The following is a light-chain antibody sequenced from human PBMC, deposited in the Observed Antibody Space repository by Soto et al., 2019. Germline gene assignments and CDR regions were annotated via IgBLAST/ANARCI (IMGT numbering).Light chain of an antibody. CDR1: QCISSW. Sequence: DLQLNQSPIPVSACVGDSVTITRRASQCISSWVAWDQQKPGKGPKLLCYAASSLQSGVPSRFSGSRSGTDFTLTISSLQPEDFATYYCQQANSFPIPFGQGTRLEI. V-gene: IGKV1-12*01. CDR3: QQANSFPIP. J-gene: IGKJ5*01. CDR2: AAS.